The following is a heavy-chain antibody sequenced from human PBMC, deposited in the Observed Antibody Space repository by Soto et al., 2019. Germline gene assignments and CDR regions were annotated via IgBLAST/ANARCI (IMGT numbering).Heavy chain of an antibody. CDR3: ARAVSTRPDGSYYYGMDV. Sequence: KPSETLSLTCAVYGGSLSNYYWSWIRQPPGKGLEWIGDINHSGITEYNPSLKSRVTISLDTSKNQFSLKLASVTAADTAVYYCARAVSTRPDGSYYYGMDVWGQGTTVTVSS. V-gene: IGHV4-34*01. J-gene: IGHJ6*01. D-gene: IGHD3-10*01. CDR1: GGSLSNYY. CDR2: INHSGIT.